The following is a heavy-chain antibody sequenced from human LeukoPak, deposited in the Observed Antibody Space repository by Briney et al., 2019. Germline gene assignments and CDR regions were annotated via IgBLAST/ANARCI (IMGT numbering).Heavy chain of an antibody. D-gene: IGHD1-26*01. V-gene: IGHV4-34*01. Sequence: SETLSLTCAVYGGSFSGYSWSWIRQPPGKGLDWIGEINHSGSTNYNPSLKSRVTISVDTSKNQFSLKLSSVTAADTAVYYCARTSGSGSYFKKGPFDPWGQGTLVTVSS. CDR3: ARTSGSGSYFKKGPFDP. J-gene: IGHJ5*02. CDR1: GGSFSGYS. CDR2: INHSGST.